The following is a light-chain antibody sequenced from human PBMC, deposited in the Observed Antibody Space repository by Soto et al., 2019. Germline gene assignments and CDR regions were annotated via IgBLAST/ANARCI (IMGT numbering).Light chain of an antibody. Sequence: DIQMTQSPSSLSTSVGDRVTITCRASQGISNYLAWYQQKPGKVPKLLIYAASTLQSGVPSRFSGSGSGTDFTLTISSLQPEDVATYYCQKYNSAPLITFGQGTRLEIK. CDR3: QKYNSAPLIT. J-gene: IGKJ5*01. V-gene: IGKV1-27*01. CDR2: AAS. CDR1: QGISNY.